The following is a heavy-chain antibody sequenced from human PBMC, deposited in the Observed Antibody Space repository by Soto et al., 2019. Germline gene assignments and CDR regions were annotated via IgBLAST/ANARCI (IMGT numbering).Heavy chain of an antibody. CDR3: ARDGPATVSGLVVIGPYYFDY. CDR1: GFSFISYS. Sequence: PWGSLRLSCGASGFSFISYSMSLGRHSPFKWLEWVSYISGSSSTIDYADSVKGRFTVSRDNAKDSLYLQMNSLRDEDTAVYYCARDGPATVSGLVVIGPYYFDYWGQGTPVTVSS. D-gene: IGHD3-3*01. CDR2: ISGSSSTI. J-gene: IGHJ4*02. V-gene: IGHV3-48*02.